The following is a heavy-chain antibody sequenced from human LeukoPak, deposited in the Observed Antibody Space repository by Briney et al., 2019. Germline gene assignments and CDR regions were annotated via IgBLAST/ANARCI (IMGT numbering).Heavy chain of an antibody. V-gene: IGHV1-18*01. CDR1: GFTLTRHH. CDR2: IDANAGDT. CDR3: VREDWGSGTIIDY. Sequence: ASVKVSCKASGFTLTRHHISWVRQAPGQGLEWMGWIDANAGDTIYAQRFQGRVTMTRDTSTTTVFLELRSLRLDDTGVYYCVREDWGSGTIIDYGGQGTLVTVSS. J-gene: IGHJ4*02. D-gene: IGHD1-14*01.